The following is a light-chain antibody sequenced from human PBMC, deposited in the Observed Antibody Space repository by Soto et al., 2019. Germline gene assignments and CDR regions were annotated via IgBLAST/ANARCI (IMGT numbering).Light chain of an antibody. Sequence: DIQMTQSPSSLSASVGDRVTITCQASQDISNYLNWYQQKPGKAPKLLIYDASNLETGVPSRFSGSGSGTDFTFTISSLQPEDIATYYCQQYDNLSTFGQGTRLEIK. CDR1: QDISNY. CDR3: QQYDNLST. CDR2: DAS. J-gene: IGKJ5*01. V-gene: IGKV1-33*01.